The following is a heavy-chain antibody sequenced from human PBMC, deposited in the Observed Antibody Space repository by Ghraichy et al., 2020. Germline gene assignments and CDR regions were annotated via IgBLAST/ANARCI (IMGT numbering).Heavy chain of an antibody. Sequence: SQTLSLTCAVYGGSFSGYYWSWIRQPPGKGLEWIGEINHSGSTNYNPSLKSRVTISVDTSKNQFSLKLSSVTAADTAVYYCATVSAMATSYYGMDVWGQGTTVTVSS. J-gene: IGHJ6*02. CDR3: ATVSAMATSYYGMDV. CDR2: INHSGST. D-gene: IGHD5-18*01. V-gene: IGHV4-34*01. CDR1: GGSFSGYY.